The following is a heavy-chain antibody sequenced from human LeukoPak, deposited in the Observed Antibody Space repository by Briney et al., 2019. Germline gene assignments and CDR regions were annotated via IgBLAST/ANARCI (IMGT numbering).Heavy chain of an antibody. CDR2: IYYSGST. V-gene: IGHV4-39*07. D-gene: IGHD6-13*01. CDR1: GGSISSSSYY. J-gene: IGHJ4*02. Sequence: PSETLSLTCTVSGGSISSSSYYWGWIRQPPGKGLEWIGSIYYSGSTNYNPSLKSRVTISVDTSKNQFSLKLSSVTAADTAVYYCARGMYSSSWYFSDKKYYFDYWGQGTLVTVSS. CDR3: ARGMYSSSWYFSDKKYYFDY.